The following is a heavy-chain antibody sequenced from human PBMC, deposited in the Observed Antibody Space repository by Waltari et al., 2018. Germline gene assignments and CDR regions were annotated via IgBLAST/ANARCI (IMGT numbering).Heavy chain of an antibody. V-gene: IGHV4-59*11. D-gene: IGHD2-15*01. CDR2: IYYSGST. CDR3: ARGDCSGGSCPFDP. Sequence: QVQLQESGPGLVKPSETLSLTCTVSGGSISSHYWSWIRQPPGKGLEWIGYIYYSGSTNYNPSLKSRVTISVDTSKNQFSLKLSSVTAADTAVYYCARGDCSGGSCPFDPWGQGTLVTVSS. J-gene: IGHJ5*02. CDR1: GGSISSHY.